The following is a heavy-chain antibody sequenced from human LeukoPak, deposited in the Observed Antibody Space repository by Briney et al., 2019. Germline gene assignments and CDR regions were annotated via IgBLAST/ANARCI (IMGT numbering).Heavy chain of an antibody. CDR3: ARGQDVTYYFDY. CDR1: GGSFSGYY. J-gene: IGHJ4*02. V-gene: IGHV4-34*01. D-gene: IGHD3-16*01. CDR2: INHSGST. Sequence: SETLSLTCAVYGGSFSGYYWSWIRQPPGKGLEWIGEINHSGSTNYNPSLKSRVTISVDTSENQFSLKLSSVTAADTAVYYCARGQDVTYYFDYWGQGTLVTVSS.